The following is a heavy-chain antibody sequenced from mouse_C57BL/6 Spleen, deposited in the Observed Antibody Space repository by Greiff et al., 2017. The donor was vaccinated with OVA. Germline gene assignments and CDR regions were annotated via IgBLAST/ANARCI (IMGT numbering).Heavy chain of an antibody. D-gene: IGHD1-1*01. V-gene: IGHV1-64*01. J-gene: IGHJ2*01. CDR2: IHPNSGST. CDR1: GYTFTSYW. CDR3: ARWSYGDYFDY. Sequence: VKLQQPGAELVKPGASVKLSCKASGYTFTSYWMHWVKQRPGQGLEWIGMIHPNSGSTNYNEKFKSKATLTVDKSSSTAYMQLSSLTSEDSAVYYCARWSYGDYFDYWGQGTTLTVSS.